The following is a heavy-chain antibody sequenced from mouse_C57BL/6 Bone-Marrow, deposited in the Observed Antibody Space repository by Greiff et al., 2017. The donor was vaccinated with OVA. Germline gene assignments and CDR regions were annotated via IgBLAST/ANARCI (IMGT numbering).Heavy chain of an antibody. V-gene: IGHV5-9*01. CDR2: ISGGGGNT. CDR3: ASHYYGSRFDY. D-gene: IGHD1-1*01. Sequence: EVKLMESGGGLVKPGGSLKLSCAASGFTFSSYTMSWVRQTPEKRLEWVATISGGGGNTYYPDSVKGRFTISRDNAKNTLYLQMSSLRSEDTALYYCASHYYGSRFDYWGQGTLVTVSA. J-gene: IGHJ3*01. CDR1: GFTFSSYT.